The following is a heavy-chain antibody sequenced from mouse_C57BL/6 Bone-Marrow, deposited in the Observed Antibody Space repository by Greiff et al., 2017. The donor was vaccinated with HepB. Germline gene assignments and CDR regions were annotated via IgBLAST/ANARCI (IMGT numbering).Heavy chain of an antibody. J-gene: IGHJ3*01. D-gene: IGHD2-4*01. CDR3: ARYPYYYDYDASFAY. CDR2: IHPNSGST. CDR1: GYTFTSYW. V-gene: IGHV1-64*01. Sequence: QVHVKQSGAELVKPGASVKLSCKASGYTFTSYWMHWVKQRPGQGLEWIGMIHPNSGSTNYNEKFKSKATLTVDKSSSTAYMQLSSLTSEDSAVYYCARYPYYYDYDASFAYWGQGTLVTVSA.